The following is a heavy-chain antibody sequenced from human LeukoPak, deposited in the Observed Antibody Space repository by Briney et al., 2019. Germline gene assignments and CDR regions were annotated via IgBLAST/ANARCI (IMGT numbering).Heavy chain of an antibody. CDR3: ARDNRAGNENTARHNWFDP. Sequence: GASVKVSCKASGGTFSSYAISWVRQAPGQGLEWMGRIIPILGIANYAQKFQGRVTTTADKSTSTAYMELSSLRSEDTAVYYCARDNRAGNENTARHNWFDPWGQGTLVTVSS. CDR1: GGTFSSYA. J-gene: IGHJ5*02. D-gene: IGHD1-1*01. CDR2: IIPILGIA. V-gene: IGHV1-69*04.